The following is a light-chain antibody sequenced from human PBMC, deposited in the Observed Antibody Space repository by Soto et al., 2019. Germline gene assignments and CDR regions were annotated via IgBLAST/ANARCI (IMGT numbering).Light chain of an antibody. CDR1: SSDIGGYNS. CDR2: DVT. V-gene: IGLV2-8*01. Sequence: QSALTQSSSASGSPGQSVTISCTGTSSDIGGYNSVSWHQQHPGKAPKVMIYDVTKRPSGVPDRFSGSKSGNTASLTVSALQAEDEADYYCSSYTDRKNLVFGTGTKVTVL. CDR3: SSYTDRKNLV. J-gene: IGLJ1*01.